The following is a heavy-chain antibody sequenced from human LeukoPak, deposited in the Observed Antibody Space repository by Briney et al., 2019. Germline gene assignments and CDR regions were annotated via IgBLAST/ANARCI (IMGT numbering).Heavy chain of an antibody. V-gene: IGHV4-61*05. CDR2: ISYGGST. Sequence: TSETLSLTCTVSGGSISSSSYYWGWIRQPPGKGLEWIGYISYGGSTNYNPSLKSRVTISADTSKNQFSLKLTSVTAADTAVYYCARGGLGYGYGYYVDYWGQGTLVTVSS. CDR3: ARGGLGYGYGYYVDY. D-gene: IGHD5-18*01. J-gene: IGHJ4*02. CDR1: GGSISSSSYY.